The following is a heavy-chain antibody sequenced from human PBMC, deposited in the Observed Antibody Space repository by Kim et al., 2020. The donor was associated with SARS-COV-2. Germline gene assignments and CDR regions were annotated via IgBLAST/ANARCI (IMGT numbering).Heavy chain of an antibody. V-gene: IGHV4-39*01. CDR3: AGRLYYYDSSGYYYY. J-gene: IGHJ4*02. D-gene: IGHD3-22*01. Sequence: PSLKRRVTIAVDTSKNQFSLKLSSVTAADTAVYYCAGRLYYYDSSGYYYYWGQGTLVTVSS.